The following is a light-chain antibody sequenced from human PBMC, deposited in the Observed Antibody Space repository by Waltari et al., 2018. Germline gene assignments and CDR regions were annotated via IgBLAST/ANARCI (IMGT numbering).Light chain of an antibody. CDR2: VNSDGRH. CDR3: QTGGHGTWV. J-gene: IGLJ3*02. CDR1: SGHSNNL. V-gene: IGLV4-69*01. Sequence: QLVLTQSPSASASLAASVKLTCTLSSGHSNNLIAWLQQQPEKGPRYLMKVNSDGRHSKGDEIPDRFSGSSSGAERYLTISSLQSEDEADYYCQTGGHGTWVFGGGTKLTVL.